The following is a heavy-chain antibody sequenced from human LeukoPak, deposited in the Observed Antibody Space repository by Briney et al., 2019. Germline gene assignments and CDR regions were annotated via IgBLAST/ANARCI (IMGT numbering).Heavy chain of an antibody. CDR3: AKQSIQQQLVLEDRGYPYYFEH. D-gene: IGHD6-13*01. Sequence: PGGSLRLSCAASGVTFSSNSMNWVRQAPGKGLEWVSEISDSDGSRYYADSVKGRFTISRDNAKNSLYLQMNSLRAEDTAVYYCAKQSIQQQLVLEDRGYPYYFEHWGQGTLVTVSS. J-gene: IGHJ4*02. V-gene: IGHV3-48*04. CDR2: ISDSDGSR. CDR1: GVTFSSNS.